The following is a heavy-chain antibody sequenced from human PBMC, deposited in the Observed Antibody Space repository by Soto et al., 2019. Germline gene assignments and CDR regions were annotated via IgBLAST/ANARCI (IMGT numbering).Heavy chain of an antibody. V-gene: IGHV1-8*01. CDR2: MNPNSGNT. CDR1: GYTFTSYD. CDR3: AGGRDVLRFLEWLDTNNWFDP. Sequence: QVQLVQSGAEVKKPGASVKVSCKASGYTFTSYDINWVRQATGQGLEWMGWMNPNSGNTGHEQKFQGRVTMTRNTSISKAYMELSSLRSEDTAVYYCAGGRDVLRFLEWLDTNNWFDPWGQGTLVTVSS. D-gene: IGHD3-3*01. J-gene: IGHJ5*02.